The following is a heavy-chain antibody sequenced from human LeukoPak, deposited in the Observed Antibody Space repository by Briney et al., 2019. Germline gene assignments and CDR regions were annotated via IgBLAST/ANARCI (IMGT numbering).Heavy chain of an antibody. J-gene: IGHJ4*02. D-gene: IGHD1-26*01. V-gene: IGHV3-23*01. Sequence: PGGSLRLSCAASGFTFSSYAMSWVRQAPGKGLEWVSAISGSGGSTYYADSVKGRFTISRDNSKNTLYLQMNSLRAEDTAVYYCVYSGGATTLLIPKTYYFDYWGQGTLVTVPS. CDR1: GFTFSSYA. CDR2: ISGSGGST. CDR3: VYSGGATTLLIPKTYYFDY.